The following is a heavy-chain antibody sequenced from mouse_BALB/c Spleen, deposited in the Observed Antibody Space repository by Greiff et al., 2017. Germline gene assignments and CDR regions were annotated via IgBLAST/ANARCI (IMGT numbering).Heavy chain of an antibody. Sequence: VHLVESGPGLVAPSQSLSITCTVSGFSLTGYGVNWVRQPPGKGLEWLGMIWGDGSTDYNSALKSRLSISKDNSKSQVFLKMNSLQTDDTARYYCARNRDYGSSYRAMDYWGQGTSVTVSS. J-gene: IGHJ4*01. D-gene: IGHD1-1*01. V-gene: IGHV2-6-7*01. CDR1: GFSLTGYG. CDR2: IWGDGST. CDR3: ARNRDYGSSYRAMDY.